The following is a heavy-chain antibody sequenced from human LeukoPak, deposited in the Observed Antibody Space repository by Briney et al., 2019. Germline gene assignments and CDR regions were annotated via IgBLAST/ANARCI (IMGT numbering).Heavy chain of an antibody. Sequence: GGSLRLSCAASGFTVSNNYMSWVRQAPGRGLEWVSVIYSGGSTYYADSVKGRFTISRDNSKNTLYLQMNSLRAEDTAVYYCARPRNSPCDYWGQGALVTVSS. CDR1: GFTVSNNY. V-gene: IGHV3-66*04. CDR2: IYSGGST. CDR3: ARPRNSPCDY. D-gene: IGHD2/OR15-2a*01. J-gene: IGHJ4*02.